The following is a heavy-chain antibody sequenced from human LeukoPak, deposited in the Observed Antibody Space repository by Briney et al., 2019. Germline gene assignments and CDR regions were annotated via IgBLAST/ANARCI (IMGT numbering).Heavy chain of an antibody. D-gene: IGHD3-10*01. Sequence: ASVKASCKASGYTFTSYDINWVRQATGQGLEWMGWMNPNSGNTGYAQKFQGRVTMTRNTSISTAYMELSSLRSEDTAVYYCARVKGSSDAFDIWGQGTMVTVSS. J-gene: IGHJ3*02. CDR3: ARVKGSSDAFDI. V-gene: IGHV1-8*01. CDR2: MNPNSGNT. CDR1: GYTFTSYD.